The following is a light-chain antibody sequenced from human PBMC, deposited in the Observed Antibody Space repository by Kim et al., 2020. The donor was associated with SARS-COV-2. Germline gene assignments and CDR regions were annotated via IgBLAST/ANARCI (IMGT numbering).Light chain of an antibody. CDR1: SSNIGAGYD. CDR2: GNN. CDR3: QSYDNSLSVLYV. Sequence: VTISCTGSSSNIGAGYDVHWYQQLPGTAPKLLIYGNNNRPSGFPDRFSGSKSGTSASLAITGLQAEDEADYYCQSYDNSLSVLYVFGTGTKVTVL. V-gene: IGLV1-40*01. J-gene: IGLJ1*01.